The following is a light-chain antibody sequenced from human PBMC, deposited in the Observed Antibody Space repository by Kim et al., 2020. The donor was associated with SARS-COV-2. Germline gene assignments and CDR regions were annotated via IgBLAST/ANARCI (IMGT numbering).Light chain of an antibody. Sequence: SSELTKDSAVSVALGQTVRITCQGDSLRSYYATWYQQKPGQAPIVVMYGKNNRPSGIPDRFSGSSSGNTASLTITGTQEGDEADYYCNSRDSNDNVLFGGGTQLTVL. V-gene: IGLV3-19*01. CDR1: SLRSYY. CDR3: NSRDSNDNVL. CDR2: GKN. J-gene: IGLJ2*01.